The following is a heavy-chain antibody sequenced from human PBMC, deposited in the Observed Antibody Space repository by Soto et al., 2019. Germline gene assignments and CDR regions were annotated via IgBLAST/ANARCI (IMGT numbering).Heavy chain of an antibody. V-gene: IGHV1-2*04. Sequence: QVQLVQSGAEVKKPGASVKVSCQASGYTFTGYYMHWVRQAPGQGLEWMGWINPNSGGTNYAQKFQGWVTMTRDTSISTAYMDLSRLRADDTAVYYCAREGPHIEYSSSSPLNWFDPWGQGTLVTVSS. CDR1: GYTFTGYY. J-gene: IGHJ5*02. CDR2: INPNSGGT. CDR3: AREGPHIEYSSSSPLNWFDP. D-gene: IGHD6-6*01.